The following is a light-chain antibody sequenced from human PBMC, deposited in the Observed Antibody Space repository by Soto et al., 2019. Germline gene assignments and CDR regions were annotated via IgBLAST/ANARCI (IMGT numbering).Light chain of an antibody. V-gene: IGKV3-15*01. J-gene: IGKJ5*01. CDR1: QSVSST. CDR3: QQYGTTRIT. CDR2: AAS. Sequence: EIVMTQSPATRSVSLGERATLSCRASQSVSSTLAWYQQRPGQAPRLVIYAASTRATGIPARFTGSESGTEFTLSISSLQSEDFAVYYCQQYGTTRITFGQGTRLEIK.